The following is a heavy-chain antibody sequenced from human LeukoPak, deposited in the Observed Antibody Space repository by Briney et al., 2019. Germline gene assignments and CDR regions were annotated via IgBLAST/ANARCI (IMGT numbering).Heavy chain of an antibody. CDR2: IHDSGTT. J-gene: IGHJ1*01. V-gene: IGHV4-59*01. Sequence: SETLSLTCTVSGGSISSYYWNWIRQPPGKGLEWIGYIHDSGTTNYNPSLKSRVTFSLDTTQNQSSLKLSSVTAADTAVYYCARDAPYGDYSPEYFQHWGQGTLVTVSS. D-gene: IGHD4-17*01. CDR1: GGSISSYY. CDR3: ARDAPYGDYSPEYFQH.